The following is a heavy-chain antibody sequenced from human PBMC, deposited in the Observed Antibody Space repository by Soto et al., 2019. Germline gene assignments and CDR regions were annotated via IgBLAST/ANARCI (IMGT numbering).Heavy chain of an antibody. CDR1: GYTFTSYG. Sequence: ASVKVSCKASGYTFTSYGISWVRQAPGQGLEWMGWISAYNGNTNYAQKLQGRVTMTTDTSTSTAYMELRSLRSDDTAVYYCARLPRGSITMVRGTFDPWGQGTLVTVSS. J-gene: IGHJ5*02. D-gene: IGHD3-10*01. CDR3: ARLPRGSITMVRGTFDP. CDR2: ISAYNGNT. V-gene: IGHV1-18*01.